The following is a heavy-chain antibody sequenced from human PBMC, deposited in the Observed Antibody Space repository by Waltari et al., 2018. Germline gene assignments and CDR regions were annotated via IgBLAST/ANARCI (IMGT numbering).Heavy chain of an antibody. CDR3: ARDGRFPYYYYYMDV. D-gene: IGHD3-3*01. CDR2: IYTSGST. J-gene: IGHJ6*03. CDR1: GGSISSDY. Sequence: QVQLQESGPGLVKPSETLSLTCTVSGGSISSDYWSWIRQPAGKGLEWIGRIYTSGSTNYNPSLKSRVTMSVDTSQNQFSLKLSSVTAADTAVYYCARDGRFPYYYYYMDVWGKGTTVTISS. V-gene: IGHV4-4*07.